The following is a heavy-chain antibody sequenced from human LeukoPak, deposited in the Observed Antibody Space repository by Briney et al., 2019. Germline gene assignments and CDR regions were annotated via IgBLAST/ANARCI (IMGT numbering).Heavy chain of an antibody. CDR3: AREMGDGYNGGVDY. CDR1: GFTFSSYE. J-gene: IGHJ4*02. V-gene: IGHV3-21*01. D-gene: IGHD5-24*01. CDR2: ISSSSSYI. Sequence: PGGSLRLXCAASGFTFSSYEMNWVRRAPGKGLESVSSISSSSSYIYYADSVKGRFTISRDNAKNSLYLQMNSLRAEDTAVYYCAREMGDGYNGGVDYWGQGTLVTVSS.